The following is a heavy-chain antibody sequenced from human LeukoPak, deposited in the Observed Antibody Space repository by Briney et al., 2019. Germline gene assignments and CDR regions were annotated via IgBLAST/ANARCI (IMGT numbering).Heavy chain of an antibody. CDR1: GFTFDDYA. D-gene: IGHD6-13*01. V-gene: IGHV3-9*01. CDR2: ISWNSGSI. J-gene: IGHJ4*02. CDR3: TKVPKYSSSWYYFDY. Sequence: QPGGSLRLSCAASGFTFDDYAMHWVRQAPGKGLEWVSGISWNSGSIGYADSVKGRFTISRDNAKNSLYLQMNSLRAEDTALYYCTKVPKYSSSWYYFDYWGRGTLVTVSS.